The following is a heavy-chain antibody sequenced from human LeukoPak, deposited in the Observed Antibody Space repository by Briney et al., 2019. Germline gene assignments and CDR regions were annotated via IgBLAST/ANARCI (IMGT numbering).Heavy chain of an antibody. Sequence: SETLSLTCAVYGGSFSGYYWSWIRQPPGKGLEWIGEINHSGSTNYNPSLKSRVTISVDTSKNQFSLKLSSVTAADTAVYYCARSRVGAINLFDYWGQGTLVTVSS. D-gene: IGHD1-26*01. CDR1: GGSFSGYY. J-gene: IGHJ4*02. V-gene: IGHV4-34*01. CDR2: INHSGST. CDR3: ARSRVGAINLFDY.